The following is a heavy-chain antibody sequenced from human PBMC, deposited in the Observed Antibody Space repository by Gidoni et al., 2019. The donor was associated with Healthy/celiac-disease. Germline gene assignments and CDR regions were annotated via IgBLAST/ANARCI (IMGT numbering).Heavy chain of an antibody. Sequence: QVQLVQSGAEVQKPGSSVKVSCKASGGTFRSSAISWVRQAAGQGLAWMGRIIPILGIANYAQKLQGRVTITADKSTMTAYMELSSLRSEDTAVYYCAREYDGSGSYLEGYYYYGMDVWGQGTTVTVSS. CDR3: AREYDGSGSYLEGYYYYGMDV. CDR1: GGTFRSSA. V-gene: IGHV1-69*09. D-gene: IGHD3-10*01. J-gene: IGHJ6*02. CDR2: IIPILGIA.